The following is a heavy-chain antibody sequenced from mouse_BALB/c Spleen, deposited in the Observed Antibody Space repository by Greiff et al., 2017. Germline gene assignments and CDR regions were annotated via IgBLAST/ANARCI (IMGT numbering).Heavy chain of an antibody. J-gene: IGHJ3*01. V-gene: IGHV1-87*01. D-gene: IGHD2-14*01. Sequence: QVQLLQSGADLARPGASVKLSCKASGYTFTSYWMQWVRQRPGQGLEWIGAIYTGGGDTWYTQKFKGKATLTADKSSSTAYMQLSSLASEDTAVYYCARDRYDGGAWCAYWGQGTLVTVSA. CDR2: IYTGGGDT. CDR1: GYTFTSYW. CDR3: ARDRYDGGAWCAY.